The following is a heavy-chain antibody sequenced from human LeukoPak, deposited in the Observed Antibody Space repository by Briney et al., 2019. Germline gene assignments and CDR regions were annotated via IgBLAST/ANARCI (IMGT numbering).Heavy chain of an antibody. CDR2: IYTSGST. D-gene: IGHD3-22*01. J-gene: IGHJ4*02. CDR1: GGSISSYY. CDR3: AREGYDSSGYWEPY. Sequence: SETLSLTCTVSGGSISSYYWSWIRQPAGKGLEWIGRIYTSGSTNYNPSLKSRVTMSVDTSKNQFSLKLSSVTAADTAVYYCAREGYDSSGYWEPYWGQGTLVTVSS. V-gene: IGHV4-4*07.